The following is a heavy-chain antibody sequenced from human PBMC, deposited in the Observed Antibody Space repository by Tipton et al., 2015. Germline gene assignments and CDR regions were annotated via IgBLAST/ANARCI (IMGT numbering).Heavy chain of an antibody. D-gene: IGHD2-15*01. V-gene: IGHV4-4*07. CDR3: ARVDVAAAGTFAF. Sequence: TLSLTCSISAGSISTYYWSWIRQPAGKGLEWIGRIFTSATTNYNPSLKSRVAISVDASKNQFTLELKSVTAADTAMYYCARVDVAAAGTFAFWGQGTLVTVSS. CDR2: IFTSATT. J-gene: IGHJ4*02. CDR1: AGSISTYY.